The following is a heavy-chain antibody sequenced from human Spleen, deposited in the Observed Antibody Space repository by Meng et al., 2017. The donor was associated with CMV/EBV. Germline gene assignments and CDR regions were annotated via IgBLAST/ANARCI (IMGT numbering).Heavy chain of an antibody. CDR2: ISADNQNT. V-gene: IGHV1-18*04. CDR3: ARAGISGYYFDY. D-gene: IGHD1-14*01. CDR1: GYTFTGYY. J-gene: IGHJ4*02. Sequence: TCKASGYTFTGYYMHWVRQAPGQGLEWMGWISADNQNTNLIQKFQGRITLTTDTSTSTAYMELRSLRSDDTAVYYCARAGISGYYFDYWGQGTLVTVSS.